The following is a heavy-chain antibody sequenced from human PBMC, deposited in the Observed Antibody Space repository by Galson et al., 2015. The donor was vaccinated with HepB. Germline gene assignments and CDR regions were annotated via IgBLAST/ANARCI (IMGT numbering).Heavy chain of an antibody. Sequence: SLRLSCAASGFTFSSYAMSWVRQAPGKGLEWVSAISGSGGSTYYADSVKGRFTISRDNSKNTLYLQMNSLRAEDTAVYYCARDAYSGYGPTWGYWGQGTLVTVSS. CDR3: ARDAYSGYGPTWGY. CDR2: ISGSGGST. CDR1: GFTFSSYA. D-gene: IGHD5-12*01. V-gene: IGHV3-23*01. J-gene: IGHJ4*02.